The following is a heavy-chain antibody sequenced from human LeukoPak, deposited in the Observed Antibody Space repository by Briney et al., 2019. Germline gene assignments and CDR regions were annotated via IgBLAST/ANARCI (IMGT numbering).Heavy chain of an antibody. CDR3: ARNVSAPSDHAGYFDY. CDR1: GYTFTNYG. V-gene: IGHV1-18*01. D-gene: IGHD1-14*01. CDR2: ISVYNGNT. Sequence: ASVKVSCKASGYTFTNYGISWVRQAPGQGLEWLGLISVYNGNTNYAQKVQARVTMTTDTSASTAYMELRSLRSDDTAVYYCARNVSAPSDHAGYFDYWGQGTLVTVSS. J-gene: IGHJ4*02.